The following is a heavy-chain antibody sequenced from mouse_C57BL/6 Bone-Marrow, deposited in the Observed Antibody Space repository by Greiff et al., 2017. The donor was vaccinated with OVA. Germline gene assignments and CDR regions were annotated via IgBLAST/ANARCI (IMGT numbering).Heavy chain of an antibody. CDR2: IHPNSGST. J-gene: IGHJ2*01. Sequence: QVQLQQSGAELVKPGASVKLSCKASGYTFTSYWMHWVKQRPGQGLEWIGMIHPNSGSTNYNEKFKSKATLTVDKSSSTAYMQLSSLTSAVSAVYYCARWPLLTVDYWGQGTTLTVPS. D-gene: IGHD4-1*01. CDR1: GYTFTSYW. V-gene: IGHV1-64*01. CDR3: ARWPLLTVDY.